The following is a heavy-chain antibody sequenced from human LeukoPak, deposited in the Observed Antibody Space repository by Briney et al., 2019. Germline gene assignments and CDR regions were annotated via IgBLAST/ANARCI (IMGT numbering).Heavy chain of an antibody. Sequence: GGSLRHSCAASGFTFSSSWMTWVRQAPGKGLEWVANIKPDGNAKNYVDYVKGRFTISRDNAKNSLYLQLNSLRADDTAVYYCARDRAYNTFDYWGQGTLVAVSS. J-gene: IGHJ4*02. V-gene: IGHV3-7*01. D-gene: IGHD1-14*01. CDR3: ARDRAYNTFDY. CDR1: GFTFSSSW. CDR2: IKPDGNAK.